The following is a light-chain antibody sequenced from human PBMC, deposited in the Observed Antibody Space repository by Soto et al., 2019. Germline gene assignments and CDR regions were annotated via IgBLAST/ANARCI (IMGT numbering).Light chain of an antibody. CDR1: QGISSY. CDR2: AAS. Sequence: AIRMIQSPSSFSASTGDRVTITCRASQGISSYLAWYQQKPGKAPKLLIYAASTLQSGVPSRFSGSGSWTDFTLTISCLQSEDFATYYCQQYYSYPLTFGGGTKVEIK. V-gene: IGKV1-8*01. J-gene: IGKJ4*01. CDR3: QQYYSYPLT.